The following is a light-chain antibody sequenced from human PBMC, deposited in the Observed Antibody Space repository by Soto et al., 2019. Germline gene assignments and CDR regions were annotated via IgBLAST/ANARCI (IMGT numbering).Light chain of an antibody. CDR3: QQYNNWPPWT. J-gene: IGKJ5*01. V-gene: IGKV3-15*01. CDR1: QSIASN. Sequence: IVMTQSPATLSVSPGERATLSCRASQSIASNLAWYQQKPGQAPRLLIYAASTRATGIPARFSGSGSGTKFTLIISSLQSEDFAVYYCQQYNNWPPWTFGQGTRLEI. CDR2: AAS.